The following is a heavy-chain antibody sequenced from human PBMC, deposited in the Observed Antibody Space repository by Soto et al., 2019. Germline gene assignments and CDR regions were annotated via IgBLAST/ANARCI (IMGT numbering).Heavy chain of an antibody. V-gene: IGHV3-23*01. CDR1: GFTFTSYA. Sequence: GGSLRLSCAASGFTFTSYAMSWVRQAPGKGLEWVSAISGSGGSTYYADSVKGRFTISRDNSKNTLYLQMNSLRAEDTAVYYCAKEARVWLRKNIDLNWFDPWGQGSLVTVCS. D-gene: IGHD5-12*01. CDR2: ISGSGGST. CDR3: AKEARVWLRKNIDLNWFDP. J-gene: IGHJ5*02.